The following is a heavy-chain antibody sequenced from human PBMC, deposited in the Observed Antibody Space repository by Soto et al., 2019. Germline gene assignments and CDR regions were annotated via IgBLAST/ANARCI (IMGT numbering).Heavy chain of an antibody. CDR2: ISSKSGGT. J-gene: IGHJ6*02. D-gene: IGHD3-3*01. CDR3: LRVPHYGFARTFFGGGGMAV. Sequence: QVQLVQSGAEVKKPGASVTVSCKASGYTFTDYYIHWVRQAPGQGLEWMGGISSKSGGTNYAEKFRSSVPLPRDTSTSTRYMDMAILGADDTAVYYCLRVPHYGFARTFFGGGGMAVCGQGTTVTVSS. CDR1: GYTFTDYY. V-gene: IGHV1-2*02.